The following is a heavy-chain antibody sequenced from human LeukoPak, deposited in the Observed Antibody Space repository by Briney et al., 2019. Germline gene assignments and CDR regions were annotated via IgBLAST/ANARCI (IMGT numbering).Heavy chain of an antibody. CDR2: ISYDGSNK. Sequence: GSLRLSCAASGFTFSSYAMHWVRQAPGKGLEWVTVISYDGSNKYYADSVKGRFTISRDNSKNTLYLQMNSLRAEDTAVYYCAKDIGSYYDYWGQGILVTVSS. D-gene: IGHD3-10*01. V-gene: IGHV3-30*04. J-gene: IGHJ4*02. CDR3: AKDIGSYYDY. CDR1: GFTFSSYA.